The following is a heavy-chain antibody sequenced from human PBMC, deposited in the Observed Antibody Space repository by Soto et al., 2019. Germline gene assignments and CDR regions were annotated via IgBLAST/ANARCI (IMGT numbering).Heavy chain of an antibody. D-gene: IGHD3-10*01. V-gene: IGHV4-31*03. CDR1: GGSFSSGSYS. Sequence: QVQLQESGPGLVKPSQTLSLTCTVSGGSFSSGSYSWSWIRQLPGRGLEWMGCIYDSGSTFYRPSLKSRVNILMDRSKNQFSLELNSVTAADTAVYYCTRGPIGRVSDIWGQGTVVTVSS. CDR2: IYDSGST. CDR3: TRGPIGRVSDI. J-gene: IGHJ3*02.